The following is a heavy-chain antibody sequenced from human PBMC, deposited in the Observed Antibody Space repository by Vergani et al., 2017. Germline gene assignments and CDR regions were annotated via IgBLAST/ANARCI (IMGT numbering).Heavy chain of an antibody. CDR3: ARDFPPYCGGDCYSGNAFDI. D-gene: IGHD2-21*01. V-gene: IGHV3-23*01. J-gene: IGHJ3*02. CDR1: GFTFSSHA. Sequence: EVQLLQSEGAVVQPGGSLRLSCVASGFTFSSHAMSWVRQGHGQGLEWVSSIKNTGDSTHYADSVKGRFTISRDNSKNTLYLQMNSLRAEDTAVYYCARDFPPYCGGDCYSGNAFDIWGQGTMVTVSS. CDR2: IKNTGDST.